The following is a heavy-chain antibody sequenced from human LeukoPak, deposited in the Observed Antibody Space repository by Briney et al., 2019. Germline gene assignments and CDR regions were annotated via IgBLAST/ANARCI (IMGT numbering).Heavy chain of an antibody. J-gene: IGHJ4*02. CDR2: IYYSGST. V-gene: IGHV4-61*01. D-gene: IGHD6-6*01. CDR3: ARESRIAARNFDY. Sequence: TSSETLSLTCTVSGGSVSSGSYYWSWIRQPPGKGLEWIGYIYYSGSTNYNPSLKSRVTISVDTSKNQFSLKLTSVTAADTAVYYCARESRIAARNFDYWGQGTLVTVSS. CDR1: GGSVSSGSYY.